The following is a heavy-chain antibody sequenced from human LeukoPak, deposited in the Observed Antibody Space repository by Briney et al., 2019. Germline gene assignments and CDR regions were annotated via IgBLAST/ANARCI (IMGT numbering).Heavy chain of an antibody. D-gene: IGHD5-18*01. CDR1: GFTFNTYT. V-gene: IGHV3-48*04. CDR3: ARDGDYSYGYDSDY. Sequence: PGGSLRLSCAASGFTFNTYTMNWVRQAPGKGLEWVSYISGSSGIIDYADSVRGRFTISRDNAKNTLYLQMNSLRAEDTAVYYCARDGDYSYGYDSDYWGQGTLVTVSS. CDR2: ISGSSGII. J-gene: IGHJ4*02.